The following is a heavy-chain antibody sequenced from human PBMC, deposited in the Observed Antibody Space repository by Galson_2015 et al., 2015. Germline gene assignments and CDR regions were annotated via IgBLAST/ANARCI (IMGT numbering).Heavy chain of an antibody. V-gene: IGHV1-24*01. CDR2: FDLEDRET. Sequence: SVKVSCKVSGYSLSDLSIHWVRQPPGKGLEWMGSFDLEDRETVYAQKFQGRVTMSEGTPAETAYMELTNVTPEDTAVYYCAIQSVGGTPSPFDYWGRGTLVTISS. J-gene: IGHJ4*01. D-gene: IGHD1-26*01. CDR3: AIQSVGGTPSPFDY. CDR1: GYSLSDLS.